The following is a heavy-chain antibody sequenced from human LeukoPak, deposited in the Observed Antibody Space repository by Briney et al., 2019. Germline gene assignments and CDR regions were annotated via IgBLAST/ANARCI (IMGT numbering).Heavy chain of an antibody. Sequence: SETLSLTCAVYGGSFSGNYWSWIRQSPGKGLEWIGEIDHSGSTNYNPSLKSRVTISADTSKNQFSLNLNSVTAADTAVYYCARGLSSYCSGGSCSFTYFDYWGQGTLVTVSS. CDR1: GGSFSGNY. V-gene: IGHV4-34*01. CDR3: ARGLSSYCSGGSCSFTYFDY. D-gene: IGHD2-15*01. J-gene: IGHJ4*02. CDR2: IDHSGST.